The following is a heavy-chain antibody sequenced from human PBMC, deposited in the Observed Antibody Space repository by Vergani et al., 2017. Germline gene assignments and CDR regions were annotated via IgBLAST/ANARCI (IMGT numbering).Heavy chain of an antibody. J-gene: IGHJ4*02. CDR1: GYTLPELS. CDR2: FDPEDGET. CDR3: ARDKAYDILTGYYNPPFDY. V-gene: IGHV1-24*01. Sequence: QVPLVPSGAEVKKPGASVQVSCKVSGYTLPELSMPWVRQAPGQGLEWMRGFDPEDGETIYAQKFQGRVTMTEDTSTDTAYMELSSLRSEDTAVYYCARDKAYDILTGYYNPPFDYWGQGTLVTVSS. D-gene: IGHD3-9*01.